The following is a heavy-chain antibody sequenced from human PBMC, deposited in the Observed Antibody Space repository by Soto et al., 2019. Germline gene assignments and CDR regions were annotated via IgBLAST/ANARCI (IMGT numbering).Heavy chain of an antibody. CDR1: GGSISRSAYF. V-gene: IGHV4-31*03. D-gene: IGHD2-15*01. CDR2: ISYTGAT. J-gene: IGHJ4*02. Sequence: QVHLQESGPGQVRPSQTLSLSCSVSGGSISRSAYFWTWIRQFPGKGLEWIAYISYTGATYYNPSLKSRVTILADTSKNQFSLKLNSVTSADTAVYYCARGGPVSVSPAWQLLGYFDYWGQGTLVTVSS. CDR3: ARGGPVSVSPAWQLLGYFDY.